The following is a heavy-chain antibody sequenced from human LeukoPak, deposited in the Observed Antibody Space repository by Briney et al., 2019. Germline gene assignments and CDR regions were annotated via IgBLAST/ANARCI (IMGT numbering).Heavy chain of an antibody. V-gene: IGHV3-23*01. J-gene: IGHJ4*02. CDR1: GFSFSIYA. Sequence: GGSLRLSCAASGFSFSIYAMTWVRQAPGKGLEWVSGIGGSGSSTYSADSVKGRFPISRDNSKNTLFLQMNSLRAEDTAVYYCAKLRGSVYDVWYLDYWGQGTLVTVSS. D-gene: IGHD5/OR15-5a*01. CDR3: AKLRGSVYDVWYLDY. CDR2: IGGSGSST.